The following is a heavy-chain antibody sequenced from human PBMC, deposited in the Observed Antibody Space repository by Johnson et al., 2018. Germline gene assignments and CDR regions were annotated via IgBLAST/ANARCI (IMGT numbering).Heavy chain of an antibody. V-gene: IGHV3-30-3*01. CDR2: ISYDGSNK. Sequence: GGVVQPGRSLRLSCAASGFTFSSYAMHWVRQAPGKGLEWVAVISYDGSNKYYADSVKGRFTISRDNSKNTLYLQMNSLRAEDTAVYYCARGPRGEDDAFDIWGQGTMVTVSS. CDR1: GFTFSSYA. D-gene: IGHD3-16*01. J-gene: IGHJ3*02. CDR3: ARGPRGEDDAFDI.